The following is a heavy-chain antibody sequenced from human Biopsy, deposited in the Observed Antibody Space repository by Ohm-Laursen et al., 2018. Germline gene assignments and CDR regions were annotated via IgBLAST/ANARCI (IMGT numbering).Heavy chain of an antibody. D-gene: IGHD6-25*01. J-gene: IGHJ3*01. CDR3: AALVPT. CDR1: GFTFSKAW. V-gene: IGHV3-15*01. Sequence: SLRLSCSAPGFTFSKAWMSWVRQAPGKGLEWAGRIKSKIDGGTADYAAPVKGRFSISRDDSKNTLYLQMNELKTEDTALYYCAALVPTWGQGTMVTVSS. CDR2: IKSKIDGGTA.